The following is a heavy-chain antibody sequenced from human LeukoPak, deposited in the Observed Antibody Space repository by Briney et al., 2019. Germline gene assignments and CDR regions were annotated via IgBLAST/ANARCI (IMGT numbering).Heavy chain of an antibody. CDR3: ARENVRWLQHNAFDI. Sequence: SETLSLTCTVSGVSLGSSCWTWIRQPPGNGLEWIGSIYYSGSTNYNPSLKSRVTISVDTSKNQFSLKLSSVTAADTAVYYCARENVRWLQHNAFDIWGQGTMVTVSS. V-gene: IGHV4-59*01. CDR2: IYYSGST. CDR1: GVSLGSSC. J-gene: IGHJ3*02. D-gene: IGHD5-24*01.